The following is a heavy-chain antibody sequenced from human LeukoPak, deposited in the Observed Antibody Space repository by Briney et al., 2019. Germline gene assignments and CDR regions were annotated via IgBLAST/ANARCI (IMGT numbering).Heavy chain of an antibody. V-gene: IGHV3-66*01. CDR3: ARDSRRILPSD. D-gene: IGHD2-15*01. CDR1: GFTVSSNY. J-gene: IGHJ4*02. Sequence: GGSLRLSCAASGFTVSSNYMSWVRQAPGKGLEWVSVIYSGGSTYYADSVKGRFTISRDNTKNTLYLQMNSLRAEDTAVYYCARDSRRILPSDWGQGTLVTVSS. CDR2: IYSGGST.